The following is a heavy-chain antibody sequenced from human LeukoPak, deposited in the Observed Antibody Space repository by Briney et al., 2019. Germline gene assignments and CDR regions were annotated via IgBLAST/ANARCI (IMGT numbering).Heavy chain of an antibody. CDR3: ARGIAVADNFDY. J-gene: IGHJ4*02. CDR2: ISGSGGST. D-gene: IGHD6-19*01. V-gene: IGHV3-23*01. CDR1: GFTFSSYA. Sequence: SGGSLRLSCAASGFTFSSYAMSWVRQAPGKGLEWVSAISGSGGSTYYADSVKGRFTISRDNSKNTLYLQMNSLRAEDTAVYYCARGIAVADNFDYWGQGTLVTVSS.